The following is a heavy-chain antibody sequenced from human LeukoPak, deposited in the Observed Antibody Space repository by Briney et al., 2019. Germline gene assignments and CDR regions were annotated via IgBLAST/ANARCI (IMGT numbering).Heavy chain of an antibody. D-gene: IGHD6-19*01. V-gene: IGHV3-23*01. CDR3: AKDRAYSSGCIDY. J-gene: IGHJ4*02. Sequence: GGSLRLSCAASGFTFSSYTMSWVRQAPGKGLEWVSGVSGSGGGTKHADSVKGRFTISRDNSKNTLYLQMNSLRAEDTAVYYCAKDRAYSSGCIDYWGQGTLVTVSS. CDR2: VSGSGGGT. CDR1: GFTFSSYT.